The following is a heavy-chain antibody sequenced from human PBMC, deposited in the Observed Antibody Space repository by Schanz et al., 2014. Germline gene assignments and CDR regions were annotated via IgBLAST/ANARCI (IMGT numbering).Heavy chain of an antibody. CDR3: AKGRRGYFDSSGSYWGTFDF. D-gene: IGHD3-22*01. CDR1: GFTFSTYA. V-gene: IGHV3-23*01. J-gene: IGHJ4*02. Sequence: EVQLLESGGGLVRPGGSLRLSCAASGFTFSTYAMSWVRQAPGKGLEWVSAISGSGGTTHYADSVEGRFTISRVNSKNALYLRMKGLRAEDTAVYYCAKGRRGYFDSSGSYWGTFDFWGQGTLVSVSS. CDR2: ISGSGGTT.